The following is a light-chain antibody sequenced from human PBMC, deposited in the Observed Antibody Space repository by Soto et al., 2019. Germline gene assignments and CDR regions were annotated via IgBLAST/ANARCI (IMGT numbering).Light chain of an antibody. Sequence: DIQMTQSPSTLSASVGDRVTITCRASQSINNLLAWYQQKPGKAPKLLIHKASNLESGVPSRFSGNGSGTEFTLTISSLQPDDFATYYCQQYTSYSPFGGGTKVEIK. J-gene: IGKJ4*02. V-gene: IGKV1-5*03. CDR2: KAS. CDR3: QQYTSYSP. CDR1: QSINNL.